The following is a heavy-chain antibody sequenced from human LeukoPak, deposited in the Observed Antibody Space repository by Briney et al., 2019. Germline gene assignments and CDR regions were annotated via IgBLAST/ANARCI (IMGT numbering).Heavy chain of an antibody. CDR1: GGSISSYY. J-gene: IGHJ2*01. D-gene: IGHD6-13*01. Sequence: SETLSLTCTVSGGSISSYYWSWIRQPPGKGLEWIGYIYYSGSTNYNPSLKSRVTISVDTSKNQFSLKLSSVTAADTAVYYCARDPGYSSGWWDRRWYFDLWGRGTLVTVSS. CDR2: IYYSGST. V-gene: IGHV4-59*01. CDR3: ARDPGYSSGWWDRRWYFDL.